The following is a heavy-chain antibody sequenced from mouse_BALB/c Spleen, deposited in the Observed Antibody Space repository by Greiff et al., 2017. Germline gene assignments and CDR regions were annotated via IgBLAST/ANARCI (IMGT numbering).Heavy chain of an antibody. Sequence: EVKLLESGPGLVKPSQSLSLTCTVTGYSITSDYAWNWIRQFPGNKLEWMGYISYSGSTSYNPSLKSRISITRDTSKNQFFLQLNSVTTEDTATYYCARYYGYVGYFDYWGQGTTLTVSS. J-gene: IGHJ2*01. CDR2: ISYSGST. V-gene: IGHV3-2*02. D-gene: IGHD1-2*01. CDR1: GYSITSDYA. CDR3: ARYYGYVGYFDY.